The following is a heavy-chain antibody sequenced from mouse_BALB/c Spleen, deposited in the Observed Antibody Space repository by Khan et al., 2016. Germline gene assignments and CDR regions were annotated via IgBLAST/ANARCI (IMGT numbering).Heavy chain of an antibody. CDR2: IYPSDSYA. D-gene: IGHD1-2*01. V-gene: IGHV1-69*02. Sequence: LQQPGAELVRPGASVKLSCKASGYTFTNYWINWVKQRPGQGLEWIGNIYPSDSYANYNQKFKDKATLTVDKSSSTAYMQLSSPTSEDSAVYYCSRAIATIGSYYYAMDYWGQGTSVTVSS. CDR1: GYTFTNYW. J-gene: IGHJ4*01. CDR3: SRAIATIGSYYYAMDY.